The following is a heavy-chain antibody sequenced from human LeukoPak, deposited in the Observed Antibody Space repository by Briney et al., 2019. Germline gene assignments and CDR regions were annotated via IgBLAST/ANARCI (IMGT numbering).Heavy chain of an antibody. V-gene: IGHV3-48*03. J-gene: IGHJ4*02. CDR3: SSGNDYGDYLVDY. CDR2: ISSSGSTI. Sequence: PGGSLRLSCAASGFTFSSYEMNWVRQAPGKGLEWVSYISSSGSTIYYADSVKGRFTISRDNAKNSLYLQMNSLRAEDTAVYYCSSGNDYGDYLVDYWGQGTLVTVSS. D-gene: IGHD4-17*01. CDR1: GFTFSSYE.